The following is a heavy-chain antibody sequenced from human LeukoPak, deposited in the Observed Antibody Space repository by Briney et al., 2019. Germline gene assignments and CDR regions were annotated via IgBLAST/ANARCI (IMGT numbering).Heavy chain of an antibody. Sequence: ASVKVSCKVSGYTVTELSMHWVRLAPGPGIEWMGGFDPEDGETIYAQKFQGRVTMTEDTSTDTAYMELSSLRSEDTAVYYCATGYDYVWGSYRRLFDYWGQGTLVTVSS. J-gene: IGHJ4*02. CDR3: ATGYDYVWGSYRRLFDY. CDR2: FDPEDGET. D-gene: IGHD3-16*02. V-gene: IGHV1-24*01. CDR1: GYTVTELS.